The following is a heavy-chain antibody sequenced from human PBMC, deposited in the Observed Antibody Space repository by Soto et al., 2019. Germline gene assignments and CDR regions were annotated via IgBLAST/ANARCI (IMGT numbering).Heavy chain of an antibody. Sequence: QVQLVESGGGVVQPGSGRSLRLSCAAAGFTFSRDSMHWVRQAPGKGLEWVAVIAYDASDRYTWYAESVQGRFTISRDNSRNTLYLEMHSLRPEDTAVYYGVKERGGSWTFDDWGQGTLVTVSS. D-gene: IGHD3-3*01. CDR2: IAYDASDR. V-gene: IGHV3-30*18. CDR3: VKERGGSWTFDD. J-gene: IGHJ4*02. CDR1: GFTFSRDS.